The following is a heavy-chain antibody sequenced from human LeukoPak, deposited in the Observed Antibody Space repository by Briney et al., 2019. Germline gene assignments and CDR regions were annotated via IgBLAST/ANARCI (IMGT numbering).Heavy chain of an antibody. J-gene: IGHJ4*02. CDR3: ARVSIARWLLWFGELDYFDY. Sequence: GASVKVSCKASGYTFTSYGISWVRQAPGQGLEWTGWISAYNGNTNYAQKLQGRVTMTTDTSTSTAYMELRSLRSDDTAVYYCARVSIARWLLWFGELDYFDYWGQGTLVTVSS. V-gene: IGHV1-18*01. CDR2: ISAYNGNT. CDR1: GYTFTSYG. D-gene: IGHD3-10*01.